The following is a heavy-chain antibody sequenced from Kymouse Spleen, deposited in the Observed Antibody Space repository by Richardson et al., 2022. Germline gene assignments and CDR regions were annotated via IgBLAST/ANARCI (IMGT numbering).Heavy chain of an antibody. V-gene: IGHV3-20*d01. D-gene: IGHD2-2*02. J-gene: IGHJ4*02. CDR1: GFTFDDYG. Sequence: EVQLVESGGGVVRPGGSLRLSCAASGFTFDDYGMSWVRQAPGKGLEWVSGINWNGGSTGYADSVKGRFTISRDNAKNSLYLQMNSLRAEDTALYYCARALGYCSSTSCLYYFDYWGQGTLVTVSS. CDR2: INWNGGST. CDR3: ARALGYCSSTSCLYYFDY.